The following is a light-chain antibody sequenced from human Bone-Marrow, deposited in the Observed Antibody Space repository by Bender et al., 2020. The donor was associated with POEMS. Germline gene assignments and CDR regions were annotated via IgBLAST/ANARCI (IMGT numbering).Light chain of an antibody. J-gene: IGLJ2*01. Sequence: QLVVTQSPSASASLGASVKLTCTLSSGHSDYAIAWHQQQPERGPRYLLKLNAVGSHTKGDGIPDRFSGSSSGAERHLTISSLRSEDEADYYCQTWGTGVVIFGGGTKLTVL. V-gene: IGLV4-69*01. CDR1: SGHSDYA. CDR2: LNAVGSH. CDR3: QTWGTGVVI.